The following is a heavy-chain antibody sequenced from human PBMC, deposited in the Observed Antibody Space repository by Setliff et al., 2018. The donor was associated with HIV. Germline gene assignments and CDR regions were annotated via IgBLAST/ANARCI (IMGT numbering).Heavy chain of an antibody. V-gene: IGHV1-18*01. CDR1: GYTFSNFA. J-gene: IGHJ3*01. D-gene: IGHD3-10*01. CDR3: ARIRAGALLNAFDV. CDR2: ISGYSDNT. Sequence: ASVKVSCKASGYTFSNFAIGWLRQAPGQGLEWMGWISGYSDNTYYAQSLQGRVTMTTDTTSSTSYMELRSLRSDDTAMYYCARIRAGALLNAFDVWGQGTMVTVS.